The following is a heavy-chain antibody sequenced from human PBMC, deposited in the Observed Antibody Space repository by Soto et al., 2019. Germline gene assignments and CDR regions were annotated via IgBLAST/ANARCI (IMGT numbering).Heavy chain of an antibody. CDR3: ARGRWTQTTADYYLDY. V-gene: IGHV1-3*01. D-gene: IGHD1-1*01. J-gene: IGHJ4*02. CDR2: INAGNGHT. Sequence: QVHLVQSATEVKRPGASVKLSCKASGYTFTNYTIHWVRQAPGQRLEWMVWINAGNGHTKYSQKFQGRVTVTRDPSATTAYMELSSLRSEDTAVYYCARGRWTQTTADYYLDYWGQGTLVTVSS. CDR1: GYTFTNYT.